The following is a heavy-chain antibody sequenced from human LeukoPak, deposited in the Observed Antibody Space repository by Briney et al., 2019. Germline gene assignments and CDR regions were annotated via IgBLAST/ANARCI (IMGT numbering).Heavy chain of an antibody. D-gene: IGHD3-10*01. CDR3: ARDEDVRGARTSYYYGMEV. CDR1: GFTFSDYY. Sequence: GGSLRLSCAASGFTFSDYYMSWIRQAPGKGLEWVSYISSSGSTIYYADSVKGRFTISRDNAKNSLYLQMNSLRAEDTAVYYCARDEDVRGARTSYYYGMEVWVQGTTVSVSS. V-gene: IGHV3-11*01. CDR2: ISSSGSTI. J-gene: IGHJ6*02.